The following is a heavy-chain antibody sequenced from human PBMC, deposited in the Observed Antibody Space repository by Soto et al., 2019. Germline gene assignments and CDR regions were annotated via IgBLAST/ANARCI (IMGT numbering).Heavy chain of an antibody. D-gene: IGHD2-2*01. CDR2: ISYDGSNK. V-gene: IGHV3-30*18. CDR3: AKDRDIVVVPAATSHFYYYYGMDV. CDR1: GFTFSSYG. Sequence: QVQLVESGGGVVQPGRSLRLSCAASGFTFSSYGMHWVRQAPGKGLEWVAVISYDGSNKYYADSVKGRFTISRDNSKKTLYLQMNSLRAEDTAVYYCAKDRDIVVVPAATSHFYYYYGMDVWGQGTTVTVSS. J-gene: IGHJ6*02.